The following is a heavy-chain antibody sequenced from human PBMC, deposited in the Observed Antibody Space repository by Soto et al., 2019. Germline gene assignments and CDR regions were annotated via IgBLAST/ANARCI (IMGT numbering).Heavy chain of an antibody. CDR3: ARDWSVSVDSSGYLDY. CDR1: GFTFSSYA. Sequence: QVPLVESGGGVVQPGRSLRLSCAASGFTFSSYAMHWVRQAPGKGLEWVAVISYDGSNKYYADSVKGRFTISRDNSKNTLYLQMNSLRAEDTAVYYCARDWSVSVDSSGYLDYWGQGTLVTVSS. D-gene: IGHD3-22*01. J-gene: IGHJ4*02. CDR2: ISYDGSNK. V-gene: IGHV3-30-3*01.